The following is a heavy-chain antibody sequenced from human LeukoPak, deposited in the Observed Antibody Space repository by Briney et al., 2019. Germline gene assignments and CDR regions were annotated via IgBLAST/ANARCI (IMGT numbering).Heavy chain of an antibody. J-gene: IGHJ4*02. Sequence: ASVKVSCKASGYTFTGYYMHWVRQAPGQGLEWMGWINPNSGGTNYAQKFQGRVTMTRDTSISTAYMEVSRLRSDDTAVYYCARAPPYNILTGYRLFDYWGQGTLVTVSS. CDR3: ARAPPYNILTGYRLFDY. V-gene: IGHV1-2*02. D-gene: IGHD3-9*01. CDR2: INPNSGGT. CDR1: GYTFTGYY.